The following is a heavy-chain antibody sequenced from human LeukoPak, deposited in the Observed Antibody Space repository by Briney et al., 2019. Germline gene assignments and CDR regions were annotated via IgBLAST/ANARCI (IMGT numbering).Heavy chain of an antibody. CDR3: ARDNYDILTGYYSWFDP. D-gene: IGHD3-9*01. J-gene: IGHJ5*02. CDR2: IYYSGST. Sequence: SETLSLTCTVSGGSISSYYWSWIRQPPGKGLEWIGYIYYSGSTNYNPSLKSRVTISVDTSKNQFSLKLSSVTAADTAVYYCARDNYDILTGYYSWFDPWGQGTLVTVSS. V-gene: IGHV4-59*01. CDR1: GGSISSYY.